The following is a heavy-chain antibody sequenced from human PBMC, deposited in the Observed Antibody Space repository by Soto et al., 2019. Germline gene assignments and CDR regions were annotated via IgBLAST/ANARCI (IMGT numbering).Heavy chain of an antibody. Sequence: EVQVVESGGGLVQPGGSLRLSCAASGFSFSSYEMNWVRQAPGKGLEWVSYISSSGSTMYYADSVKGRFTTSRDNAKNSVYLQMNSLRAEDTAVYYCALSNWNDLDYWGQGTLVTVSS. CDR3: ALSNWNDLDY. CDR1: GFSFSSYE. V-gene: IGHV3-48*03. J-gene: IGHJ4*02. D-gene: IGHD1-20*01. CDR2: ISSSGSTM.